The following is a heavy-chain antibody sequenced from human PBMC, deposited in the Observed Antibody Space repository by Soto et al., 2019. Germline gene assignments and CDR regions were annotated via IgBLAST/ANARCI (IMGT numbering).Heavy chain of an antibody. CDR1: GGSISSGGYS. V-gene: IGHV4-30-2*01. J-gene: IGHJ4*02. D-gene: IGHD2-21*02. Sequence: QLQLQESGSGLVKPSQTLSLTCAVSGGSISSGGYSWSWIRQPPGKGLEWIGYVYHSGNPYYNPSLKGRVTISLDRSKNQFSLELGSVTAADTAVYYCARLALVTRIFDYWGQGTLVIVSS. CDR3: ARLALVTRIFDY. CDR2: VYHSGNP.